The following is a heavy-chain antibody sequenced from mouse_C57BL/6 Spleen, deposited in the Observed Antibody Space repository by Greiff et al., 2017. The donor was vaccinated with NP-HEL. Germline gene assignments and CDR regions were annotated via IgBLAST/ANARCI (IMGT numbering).Heavy chain of an antibody. Sequence: VQLQQSGAELVKPGASVKLSCKASGYTFTSYWMHWVKQRPGQGLEWIGMIHPNSGSTNYNEKFKSKATLTVDKSSSTAYMQLSSLTSEDSAVYYCARGDYYGSSYWYFDVWGTGTTVTVSS. D-gene: IGHD1-1*01. CDR2: IHPNSGST. CDR1: GYTFTSYW. CDR3: ARGDYYGSSYWYFDV. V-gene: IGHV1-64*01. J-gene: IGHJ1*03.